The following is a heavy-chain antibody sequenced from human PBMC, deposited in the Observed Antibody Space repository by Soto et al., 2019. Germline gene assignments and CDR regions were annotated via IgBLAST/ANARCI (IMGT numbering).Heavy chain of an antibody. CDR3: AKEGNGWYSRDSFNF. CDR1: GFTFSSYA. Sequence: GGSLRLSCAAAGFTFSSYAMSWVRQAPGKGLEWVSAISGSGGSTYYADCVKGRFTISRDNSKNTLYLQMNSLRAEDTAVYYCAKEGNGWYSRDSFNFWGRGTMVTVSS. V-gene: IGHV3-23*01. CDR2: ISGSGGST. J-gene: IGHJ3*01. D-gene: IGHD6-19*01.